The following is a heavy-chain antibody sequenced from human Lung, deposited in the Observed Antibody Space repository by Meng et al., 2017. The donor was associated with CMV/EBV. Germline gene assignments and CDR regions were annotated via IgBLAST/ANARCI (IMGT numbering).Heavy chain of an antibody. CDR2: IYSGGST. CDR1: GFTVSSNY. CDR3: ARGQGYDFWSGVYYYYGMDV. J-gene: IGHJ6*02. V-gene: IGHV3-53*01. D-gene: IGHD3-3*01. Sequence: GGSLRLSCAASGFTVSSNYMSWVRQAPGKGLEWVSVIYSGGSTYYADSVKGRFTISRDNSKNTLYLQMNSLRAEDTAVYYCARGQGYDFWSGVYYYYGMDVWGQGTTVTGS.